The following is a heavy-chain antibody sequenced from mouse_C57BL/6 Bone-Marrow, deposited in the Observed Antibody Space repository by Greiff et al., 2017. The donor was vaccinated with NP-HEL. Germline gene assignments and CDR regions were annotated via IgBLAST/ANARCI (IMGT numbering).Heavy chain of an antibody. D-gene: IGHD3-2*02. CDR2: IDPSDSYT. CDR1: GYTFTSYW. CDR3: ARSISPQLRLRTYAMDY. Sequence: VQLQQPGAELVMPGASVKLSCKASGYTFTSYWMHWVKQRPGQGLEWIGEIDPSDSYTNYNHKFKGKSTLTVAKSSSTAYMQLSSLTSEDSAVYYCARSISPQLRLRTYAMDYWGQGTSVTVSS. V-gene: IGHV1-69*01. J-gene: IGHJ4*01.